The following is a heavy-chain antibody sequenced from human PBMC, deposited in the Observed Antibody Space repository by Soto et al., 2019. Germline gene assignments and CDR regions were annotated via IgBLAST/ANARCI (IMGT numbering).Heavy chain of an antibody. CDR3: ARGVAGSGFDL. D-gene: IGHD6-19*01. CDR2: TYYRSNWRH. J-gene: IGHJ4*02. V-gene: IGHV6-1*01. CDR1: GDSVSSNTAA. Sequence: SQTLSLTCAISGDSVSSNTAAWNWIRSSPSRGLEWLGRTYYRSNWRHDYAVSVKSRITVNPDTSKNHFSLQLNSVTPDDAAVYYCARGVAGSGFDLWGQGTLVTSPQ.